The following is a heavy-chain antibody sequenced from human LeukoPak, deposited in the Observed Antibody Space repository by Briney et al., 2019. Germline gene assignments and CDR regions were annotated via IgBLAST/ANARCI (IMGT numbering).Heavy chain of an antibody. Sequence: GGSLRLSCAASGFTFSSYEMNWVRQAPGKGLEWVSYISSSGSTIYYADSVKGRFTISRDNAKNSLYLQMNSLRAEDTAVYYCARGGYLEWLDYWGQGTLVTVSS. V-gene: IGHV3-48*03. D-gene: IGHD5-24*01. J-gene: IGHJ4*02. CDR1: GFTFSSYE. CDR2: ISSSGSTI. CDR3: ARGGYLEWLDY.